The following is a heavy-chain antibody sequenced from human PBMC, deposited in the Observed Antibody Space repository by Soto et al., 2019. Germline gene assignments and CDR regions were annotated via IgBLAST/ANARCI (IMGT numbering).Heavy chain of an antibody. CDR3: ARTSRMGGYYFDL. CDR2: MRFDGSVE. Sequence: QGQLVESGGGVVQPGRSLRLSCLASGFTFRTSAMQRVRQAPDKGLEWVAFMRFDGSVENYGDSVRGRFTISRDNLRDTLYLQMNSLRADDTAVYYCARTSRMGGYYFDLWGQGTLVTVSS. D-gene: IGHD3-16*01. J-gene: IGHJ4*02. V-gene: IGHV3-33*03. CDR1: GFTFRTSA.